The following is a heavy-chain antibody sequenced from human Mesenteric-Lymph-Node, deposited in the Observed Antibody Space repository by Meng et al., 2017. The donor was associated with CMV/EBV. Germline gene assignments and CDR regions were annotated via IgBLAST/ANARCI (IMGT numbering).Heavy chain of an antibody. V-gene: IGHV3-7*01. D-gene: IGHD3-16*01. CDR1: GFTFSSYE. J-gene: IGHJ3*02. Sequence: GGSLRLSCAASGFTFSSYEINWVRQAPGKGLEWVANIKQDGSKKYYVDSVKGRFTISRDNAQNSMYLQMNSLRAEDTAVYSCARHYYFEDSAYRAFDIWGQGTMVTVSS. CDR2: IKQDGSKK. CDR3: ARHYYFEDSAYRAFDI.